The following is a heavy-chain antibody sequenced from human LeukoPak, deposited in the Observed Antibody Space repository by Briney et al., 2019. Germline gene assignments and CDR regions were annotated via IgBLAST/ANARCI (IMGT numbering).Heavy chain of an antibody. CDR1: GGSISSYS. V-gene: IGHV4-59*01. CDR3: ARDFWTGSNWLDP. Sequence: SETLSLTCTVSGGSISSYSLSWIRQPPGKGLEWIGSISYSGSTNYNPSLKSRVSISVDTSKNQFSLKLSSVTAADTAVYYCARDFWTGSNWLDPWGQGTLVTVSS. CDR2: ISYSGST. J-gene: IGHJ5*02. D-gene: IGHD3/OR15-3a*01.